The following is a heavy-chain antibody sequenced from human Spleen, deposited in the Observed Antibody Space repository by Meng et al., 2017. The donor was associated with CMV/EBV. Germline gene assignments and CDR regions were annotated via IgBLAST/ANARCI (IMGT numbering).Heavy chain of an antibody. CDR1: GYTVTDYY. J-gene: IGHJ4*02. D-gene: IGHD6-19*01. Sequence: QGQVARSGAGVTKHGASVKVSCKASGYTVTDYYIHWVRQAPGQWLEWMGWINPNDDTNYAQNFQGRVTMTRDMSINTVYMELSRLTSDDTAVYYCARSSGWSRFDYWGLGTLVTVSS. V-gene: IGHV1-2*02. CDR2: INPNDDT. CDR3: ARSSGWSRFDY.